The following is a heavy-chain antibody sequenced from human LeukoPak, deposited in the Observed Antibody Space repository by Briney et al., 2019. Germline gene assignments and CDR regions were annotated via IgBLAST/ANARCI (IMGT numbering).Heavy chain of an antibody. CDR3: ARDLRPYNGYGFDY. D-gene: IGHD5-18*01. V-gene: IGHV4-59*12. J-gene: IGHJ4*02. CDR2: IYHSGST. Sequence: SETLSLTCTVSGGSISSYYWSWIRQPPGKGLEWIGYIYHSGSTYYNPSLKSRVTISVDRSKNQFSLKLSSVTAADTAVYYCARDLRPYNGYGFDYWGQGTLVTVSS. CDR1: GGSISSYY.